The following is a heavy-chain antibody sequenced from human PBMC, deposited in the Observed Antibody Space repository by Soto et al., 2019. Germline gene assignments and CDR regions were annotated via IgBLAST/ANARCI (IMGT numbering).Heavy chain of an antibody. CDR3: TRDASRDSSARGWFDP. J-gene: IGHJ5*02. CDR2: ISSNSAYI. Sequence: GGSLRLSCAASGFTFRSFTMNWVRQAPGKGLEWVSTISSNSAYIYYTDALRGRFTISRDNAKDSLHLQMNSLRAEDTAVYYCTRDASRDSSARGWFDPWGPGTMVTVSS. V-gene: IGHV3-21*01. D-gene: IGHD6-13*01. CDR1: GFTFRSFT.